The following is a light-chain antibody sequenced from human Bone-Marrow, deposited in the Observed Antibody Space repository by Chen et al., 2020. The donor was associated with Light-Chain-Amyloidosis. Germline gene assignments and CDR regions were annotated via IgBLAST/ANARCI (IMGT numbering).Light chain of an antibody. V-gene: IGLV6-57*01. CDR3: QSYDDFNQI. CDR2: EDN. CDR1: TGSIATIY. Sequence: FLLTQPHSVSGSPGQTVTISCTRTTGSIATIYVQWYQQRPGSSPTTVIYEDNQRPSGVPDRFSGSIARSSNSASLTISGLKTEDEAAYYWQSYDDFNQIFGGGTKLTVL. J-gene: IGLJ2*01.